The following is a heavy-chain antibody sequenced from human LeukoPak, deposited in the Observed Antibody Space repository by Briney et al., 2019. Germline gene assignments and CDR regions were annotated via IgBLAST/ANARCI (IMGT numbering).Heavy chain of an antibody. CDR3: ARGLRLATDYFDY. Sequence: SETLTLTCTVSDGSISSYYWSWIRQPPGKGLEWIGYIYYSGSTNYNPSLKSRVTISIDTSKNQFSLILTSVTAADTAVYYCARGLRLATDYFDYWGQGTLVTVSS. V-gene: IGHV4-59*08. CDR1: DGSISSYY. CDR2: IYYSGST. D-gene: IGHD5-12*01. J-gene: IGHJ4*02.